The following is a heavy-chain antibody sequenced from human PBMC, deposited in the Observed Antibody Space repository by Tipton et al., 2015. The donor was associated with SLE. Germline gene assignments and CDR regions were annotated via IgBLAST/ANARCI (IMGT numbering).Heavy chain of an antibody. CDR1: SASINTADYF. J-gene: IGHJ6*03. V-gene: IGHV4-31*02. CDR3: AREGCSSTSCYGYYYMDV. Sequence: LRLSCTVSSASINTADYFWSWIRQHPGKGLEWIGYIYYSGSTYYNPSLKSRVTISVDTSKNQFSLKLSSVTAADTAVYYCAREGCSSTSCYGYYYMDVWGKGTTVTVSS. D-gene: IGHD2-2*01. CDR2: IYYSGST.